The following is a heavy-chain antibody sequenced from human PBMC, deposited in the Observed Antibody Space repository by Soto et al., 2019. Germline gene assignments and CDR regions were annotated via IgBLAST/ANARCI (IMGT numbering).Heavy chain of an antibody. CDR2: IYWDDDK. CDR3: ARRYCSGGGCYGEWFDP. Sequence: QITLKESGPTLVKPTQTLTLTCTFSGLSLSTSGVGVGWIRQPTGKALEWLALIYWDDDKRYSPSLKSRLTITKDTSKNQVVLTMTNMDPVDTATYYCARRYCSGGGCYGEWFDPWGLGTLVTVSS. V-gene: IGHV2-5*02. J-gene: IGHJ5*02. D-gene: IGHD2-15*01. CDR1: GLSLSTSGVG.